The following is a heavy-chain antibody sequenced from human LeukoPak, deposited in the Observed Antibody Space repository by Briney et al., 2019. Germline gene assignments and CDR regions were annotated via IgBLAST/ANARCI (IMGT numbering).Heavy chain of an antibody. CDR2: IIPIFGTA. CDR1: VGIFSSYA. D-gene: IGHD3-3*02. V-gene: IGHV1-69*05. J-gene: IGHJ4*02. Sequence: AAVKVSYKASVGIFSSYAISWVRQAPGQGLEWMVRIIPIFGTANYAQKLQGRVTITTDESTSSAYMELSSLRSEDTAVYYCARDYLFRWSHLWNWGQGTLVTVSS. CDR3: ARDYLFRWSHLWN.